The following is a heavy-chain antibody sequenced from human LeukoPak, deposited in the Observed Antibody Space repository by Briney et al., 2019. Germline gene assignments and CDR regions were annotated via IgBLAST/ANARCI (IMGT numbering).Heavy chain of an antibody. Sequence: GRSLRLSCAASGFTFDDYAMHWVRHAPGKGLEWVSSISSSSSYIYYADSVKGRFTISRDNAKNSLYLQMNSLRAEDTAVYYCARDNLAAAGFDYWGQGTLVTVSS. CDR2: ISSSSSYI. D-gene: IGHD6-13*01. V-gene: IGHV3-21*01. CDR3: ARDNLAAAGFDY. CDR1: GFTFDDYA. J-gene: IGHJ4*02.